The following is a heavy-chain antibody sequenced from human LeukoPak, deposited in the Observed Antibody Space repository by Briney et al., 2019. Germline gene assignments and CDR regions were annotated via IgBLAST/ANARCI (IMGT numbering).Heavy chain of an antibody. Sequence: GESLKISCKGSGYSFTDYWIGWVRQMPGKGLEWMGIIYPRDSDTTYSPSFQGQVTISADKSISTAYLQWSSLKASDTAIYYCARSNVDTVDYWGQGTLVTVSS. V-gene: IGHV5-51*01. CDR1: GYSFTDYW. CDR3: ARSNVDTVDY. D-gene: IGHD5-18*01. J-gene: IGHJ4*02. CDR2: IYPRDSDT.